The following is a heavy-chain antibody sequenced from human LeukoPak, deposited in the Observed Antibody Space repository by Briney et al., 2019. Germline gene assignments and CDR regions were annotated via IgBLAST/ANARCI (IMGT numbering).Heavy chain of an antibody. V-gene: IGHV3-74*01. Sequence: GGSLRLSCAASGFTLSSCWMHWVRQAPGKGLVWVSRIKSDGRTNYADSVKGRFTISRDNAKNTVSLQMNSLRAEDTGVYYCARAPSEIGGYYPEYFRHWGQGTLVIVSS. J-gene: IGHJ1*01. CDR2: IKSDGRT. CDR3: ARAPSEIGGYYPEYFRH. CDR1: GFTLSSCW. D-gene: IGHD3-22*01.